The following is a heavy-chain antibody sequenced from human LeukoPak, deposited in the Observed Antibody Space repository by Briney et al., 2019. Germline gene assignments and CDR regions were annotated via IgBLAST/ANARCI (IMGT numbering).Heavy chain of an antibody. D-gene: IGHD3-22*01. CDR2: IKQDGSEK. CDR1: GFTFSSYW. CDR3: AREGYYDTNAFDI. Sequence: GGSLRLYCAASGFTFSSYWMSWVRQAPGKGLEWVANIKQDGSEKYYVDSVKGRFTISRDNAKNSLYLQMNSLRAEDTVVYYCAREGYYDTNAFDIWGQGTMVTVSS. J-gene: IGHJ3*02. V-gene: IGHV3-7*01.